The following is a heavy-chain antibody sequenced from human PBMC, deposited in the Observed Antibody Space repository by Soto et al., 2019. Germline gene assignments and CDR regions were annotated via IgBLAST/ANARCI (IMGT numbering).Heavy chain of an antibody. V-gene: IGHV4-4*02. Sequence: QVQLQESGPGLVKPSETLSVTFGVSGGSIISNSWWSWVRQPPGTGLEWIGETYHNGSTDYNPSLKSRVAMSVDTSKNQIFLNLSSVTAAETAVDYCARDCGGDFSYLEHWGKGNLVTVSS. CDR2: TYHNGST. CDR1: GGSIISNSW. D-gene: IGHD2-21*02. CDR3: ARDCGGDFSYLEH. J-gene: IGHJ4*02.